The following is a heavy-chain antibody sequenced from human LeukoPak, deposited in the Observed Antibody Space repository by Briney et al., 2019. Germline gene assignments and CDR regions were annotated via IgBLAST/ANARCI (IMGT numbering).Heavy chain of an antibody. CDR2: IYYSGST. V-gene: IGHV4-59*08. CDR3: ARGVSSGSDY. Sequence: PSETLSLTCTVSGGSISSYYWSWMRQPPGKGLEWIGYIYYSGSTNYNPSLKSRVTISVDTSKNQFSLKLSSVTAADTAVYYCARGVSSGSDYWGQGTLVTVSS. J-gene: IGHJ4*02. D-gene: IGHD3-10*01. CDR1: GGSISSYY.